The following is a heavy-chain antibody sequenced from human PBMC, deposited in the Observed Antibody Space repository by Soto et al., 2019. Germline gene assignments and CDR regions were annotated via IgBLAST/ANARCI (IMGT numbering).Heavy chain of an antibody. J-gene: IGHJ4*02. CDR2: IIPIFGTA. V-gene: IGHV1-69*06. Sequence: GASVKVSCNASGGNFSSYAISWVRQAPGQGLEWMGGIIPIFGTANYAQKFQGRVTITADKSTSTAYLELCSLRSEDTAVYYCSRTPLRFLEWLPEGPFDYWCQGTLVTVSS. CDR3: SRTPLRFLEWLPEGPFDY. CDR1: GGNFSSYA. D-gene: IGHD3-3*01.